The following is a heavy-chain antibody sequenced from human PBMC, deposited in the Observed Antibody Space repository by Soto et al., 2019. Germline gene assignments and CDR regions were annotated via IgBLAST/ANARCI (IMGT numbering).Heavy chain of an antibody. Sequence: QVQLQESGPGLVKPSETLSLTCTVSGGSISSYYWSWIRQPPGKGLEWIGYIYYSGSTNYNPSLMSRGPTSVDHSKNQSSPELIYVTAADTAVYYCARVLVDTAMFTALSYYYYMDVWGKGTTVTVSS. J-gene: IGHJ6*03. D-gene: IGHD5-18*01. V-gene: IGHV4-59*01. CDR1: GGSISSYY. CDR3: ARVLVDTAMFTALSYYYYMDV. CDR2: IYYSGST.